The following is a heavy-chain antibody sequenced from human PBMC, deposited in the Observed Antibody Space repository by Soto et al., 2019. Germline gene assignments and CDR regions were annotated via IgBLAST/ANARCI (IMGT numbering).Heavy chain of an antibody. J-gene: IGHJ4*02. Sequence: HVQLVQSGAEVKKPGASVKVSCKDSGYTFTAYYMHWGRQAPGQGLEWMGWINPNSGDTNHEQKFQGRVTMTRDTSISTAYMELSRLRYDATLAYYCAATYDYDRNDLGDWGEGNLVTVSA. D-gene: IGHD3-22*01. CDR2: INPNSGDT. CDR3: AATYDYDRNDLGD. CDR1: GYTFTAYY. V-gene: IGHV1-2*02.